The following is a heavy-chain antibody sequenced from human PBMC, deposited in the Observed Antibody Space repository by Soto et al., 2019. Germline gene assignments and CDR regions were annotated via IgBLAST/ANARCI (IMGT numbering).Heavy chain of an antibody. CDR1: GGSMISYY. Sequence: SETLSLTCTVSGGSMISYYWVWIRQPPGKGLEWIGSIYYSGSTYYNPSLRSRVTISVDTSKNQFSLKLSSVTAADTAVYYCARKVGFRYFDWYLDYWGQGTLVTVSS. D-gene: IGHD3-9*01. J-gene: IGHJ4*02. CDR2: IYYSGST. CDR3: ARKVGFRYFDWYLDY. V-gene: IGHV4-39*01.